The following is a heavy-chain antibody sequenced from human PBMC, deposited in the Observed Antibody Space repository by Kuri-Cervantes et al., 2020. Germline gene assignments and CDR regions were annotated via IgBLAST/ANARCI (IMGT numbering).Heavy chain of an antibody. CDR3: ARELEDIVVVPAAP. J-gene: IGHJ5*02. D-gene: IGHD2-2*01. CDR2: INPNSGGT. CDR1: GYTFTSYG. Sequence: ASVKVSCKASGYTFTSYGISWVRQAPGQGLEWMGWINPNSGGTNYAQKLQGRVTMTRDTSISTAYMELSRLRSDDTAVYYCARELEDIVVVPAAPWGQGTLVTVSS. V-gene: IGHV1-2*02.